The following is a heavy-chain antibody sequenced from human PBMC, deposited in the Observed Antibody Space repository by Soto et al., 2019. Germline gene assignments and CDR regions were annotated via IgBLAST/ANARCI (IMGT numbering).Heavy chain of an antibody. CDR1: GGSISSGDYY. CDR2: IYYSGST. Sequence: SGTLCLTCTVSGGSISSGDYYWSWIRQPPGEGLEWIGYIYYSGSTYYNPSLKSRVTISVDTSKNQFSLKLSSVTAADTAVYYCARALPLLMYFDYWGQGTLVTVS. D-gene: IGHD2-8*02. CDR3: ARALPLLMYFDY. J-gene: IGHJ4*02. V-gene: IGHV4-30-4*01.